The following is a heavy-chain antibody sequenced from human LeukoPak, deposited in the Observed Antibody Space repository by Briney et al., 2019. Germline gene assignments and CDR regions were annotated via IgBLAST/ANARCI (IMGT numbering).Heavy chain of an antibody. CDR1: GFTFSTYG. J-gene: IGHJ4*02. V-gene: IGHV3-33*06. D-gene: IGHD4-23*01. Sequence: GGSLRLSCAASGFTFSTYGMHWVRQAPGKGLEWVAVIWYDGSNKYYADSMKGRFTISRDNSKNTLYLQMNSLRAEDTAVYYCAKANGGNNARFDYWGQGTLVTVSS. CDR3: AKANGGNNARFDY. CDR2: IWYDGSNK.